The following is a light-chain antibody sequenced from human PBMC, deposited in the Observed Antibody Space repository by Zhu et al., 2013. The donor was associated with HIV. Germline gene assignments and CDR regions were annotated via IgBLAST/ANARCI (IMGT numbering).Light chain of an antibody. CDR1: QSVSSSY. Sequence: EIVLTQSPGTLSLSPGERATLSCRASQSVSSSYLAWYQQKPGQAPRLLIYGASSRATGIPDRFSGSGSGTDFTLTISRLEPEDFAVYYCQQFHPYTFGQGTKLEIK. CDR3: QQFHPYT. CDR2: GAS. V-gene: IGKV3-20*01. J-gene: IGKJ2*01.